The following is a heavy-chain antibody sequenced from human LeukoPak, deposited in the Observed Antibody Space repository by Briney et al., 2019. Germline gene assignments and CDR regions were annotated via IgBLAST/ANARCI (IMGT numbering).Heavy chain of an antibody. V-gene: IGHV4-39*07. CDR2: IYHSGTT. Sequence: SETLSLTCTVSGGSISGSSYYWAWIRQPPGKGLEWIGNIYHSGTTYYTPSLKSRVTISVDTSKNQFSLNLNSVTAADTAVYFCARAGCGGSSCYDSRGWVGPWGQGTLVSVSS. CDR1: GGSISGSSYY. J-gene: IGHJ5*02. D-gene: IGHD2-2*01. CDR3: ARAGCGGSSCYDSRGWVGP.